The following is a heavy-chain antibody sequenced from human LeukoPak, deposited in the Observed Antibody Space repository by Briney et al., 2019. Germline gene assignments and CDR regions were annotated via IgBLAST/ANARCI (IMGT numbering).Heavy chain of an antibody. CDR3: ARHPALNYYDSSGYYDY. D-gene: IGHD3-22*01. CDR1: GYSFTSYW. J-gene: IGHJ4*02. CDR2: IDPSDSYT. V-gene: IGHV5-10-1*01. Sequence: GESLKISCKGSGYSFTSYWISWVRQMPGKGLEWMGRIDPSDSYTNYSPSFQGHVTISADKSISTAYLQWSSLKASDTAMYYCARHPALNYYDSSGYYDYWGQGTLVTVSS.